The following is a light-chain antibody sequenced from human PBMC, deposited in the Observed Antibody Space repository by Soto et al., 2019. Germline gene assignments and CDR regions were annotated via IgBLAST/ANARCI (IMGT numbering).Light chain of an antibody. CDR3: QQYAGSPWT. J-gene: IGKJ1*01. CDR2: GAS. CDR1: QTVRSNY. Sequence: ETVLTQSPGTLSLSPGERATLSCRASQTVRSNYLAWYRQTPGQAPRLLIYGASNRATGIADRFSGSGSGTDVTLIISRLEPEDCALYYCQQYAGSPWTFGQGTKVEIK. V-gene: IGKV3-20*01.